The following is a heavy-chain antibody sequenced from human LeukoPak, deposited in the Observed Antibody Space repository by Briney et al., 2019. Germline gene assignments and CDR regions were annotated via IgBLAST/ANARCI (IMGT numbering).Heavy chain of an antibody. CDR3: ARYYYDSSGYAIYYYYMDV. D-gene: IGHD3-22*01. J-gene: IGHJ6*03. V-gene: IGHV4-39*01. Sequence: SQTLSLTCTVSGGSISSSSYYWGWIRQPPGKGLEWIGSIYYSGSTYYNPSLKSRVTISVDTSKNQFSLKLSSVTAADTAVYYCARYYYDSSGYAIYYYYMDVWGKGTTVTISS. CDR1: GGSISSSSYY. CDR2: IYYSGST.